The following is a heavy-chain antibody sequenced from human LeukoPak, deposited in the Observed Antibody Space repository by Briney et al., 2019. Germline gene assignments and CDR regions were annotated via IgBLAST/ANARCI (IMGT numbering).Heavy chain of an antibody. D-gene: IGHD5-18*01. CDR3: ARVMDTAMPYDAFDI. V-gene: IGHV4-59*01. Sequence: SETLSLTCTVSGGSISSYYWSWIRQPPGKGLEWIGYIYYSGSTNYNPSLKSRVTISVDTSKNQFSLKLSSVTAADTAMYYCARVMDTAMPYDAFDIWGQGTMVTVSS. CDR1: GGSISSYY. J-gene: IGHJ3*02. CDR2: IYYSGST.